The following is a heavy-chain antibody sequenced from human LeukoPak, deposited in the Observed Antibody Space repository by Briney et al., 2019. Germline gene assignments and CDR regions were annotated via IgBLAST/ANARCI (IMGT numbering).Heavy chain of an antibody. CDR3: ARDGYGGNDGL. D-gene: IGHD4-23*01. V-gene: IGHV4-59*01. CDR1: GGSISSYY. J-gene: IGHJ4*02. CDR2: IYHSGST. Sequence: SETLSLTCTVSGGSISSYYWSWIRQPPGKGLEWIGYIYHSGSTKYNPSLKSRVTISVDTSKNQFSLKLSSVTAADTAVYYCARDGYGGNDGLWGQGTLVTVSS.